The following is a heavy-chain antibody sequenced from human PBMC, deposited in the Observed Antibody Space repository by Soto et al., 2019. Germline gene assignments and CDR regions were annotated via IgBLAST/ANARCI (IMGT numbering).Heavy chain of an antibody. D-gene: IGHD2-21*02. V-gene: IGHV4-61*01. CDR1: GGSVSSGSYY. CDR3: AREQAYCGGDCYPGPFDY. J-gene: IGHJ4*02. CDR2: IYYSGST. Sequence: SETLSLTCTVSGGSVSSGSYYWSWIRQPPGKGLEWIGYIYYSGSTNYNPSLKSRVTISVDTSKNQFSLKLSSVTAADTAVYYCAREQAYCGGDCYPGPFDYWGQGTLVTVSS.